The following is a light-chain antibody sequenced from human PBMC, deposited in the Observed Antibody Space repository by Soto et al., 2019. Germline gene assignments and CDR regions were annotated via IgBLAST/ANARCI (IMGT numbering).Light chain of an antibody. CDR1: SSDVGSYNL. CDR3: CSYAGSSTPLI. J-gene: IGLJ1*01. CDR2: EVS. V-gene: IGLV2-23*02. Sequence: QSVLTQPASVSGSPGQSITISCTGTSSDVGSYNLVSWYQQHPGKAPKLMIYEVSKWPSGVSNRFSGSKPGNTASLTISGLQAEDEADYYCCSYAGSSTPLIFGTGTKVTVL.